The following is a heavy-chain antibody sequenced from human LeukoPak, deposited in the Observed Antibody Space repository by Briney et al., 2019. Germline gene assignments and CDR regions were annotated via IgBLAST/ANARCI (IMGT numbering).Heavy chain of an antibody. J-gene: IGHJ4*02. CDR3: AKVDNWKSGHHDF. Sequence: GGSLRLSCAAYGFTFSSYDMHWVRQAPGKGLEWVAFIRYDGINKYYADSVKGRFTISRDNSKNTLSLQMNSLRTEDTAVYYCAKVDNWKSGHHDFWGQGTLVTVSS. V-gene: IGHV3-30*02. CDR2: IRYDGINK. D-gene: IGHD1-1*01. CDR1: GFTFSSYD.